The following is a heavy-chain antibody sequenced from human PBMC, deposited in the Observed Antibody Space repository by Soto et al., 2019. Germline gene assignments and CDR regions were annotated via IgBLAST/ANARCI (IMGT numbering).Heavy chain of an antibody. CDR1: GYTFTAYF. V-gene: IGHV1-2*02. D-gene: IGHD2-8*01. CDR3: ARVPISVINANKWFDP. Sequence: ASVKVSCKASGYTFTAYFIYWVRQAPGQGLEWMGWINPKSGGTNYSQRFQDRVTMTRDTSISTAYMELSRLRSDDTAVYYCARVPISVINANKWFDPWGRGTLVTVSS. J-gene: IGHJ5*02. CDR2: INPKSGGT.